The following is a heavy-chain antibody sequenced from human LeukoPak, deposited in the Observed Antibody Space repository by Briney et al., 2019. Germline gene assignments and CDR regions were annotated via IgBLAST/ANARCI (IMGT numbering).Heavy chain of an antibody. CDR2: ISSSSGYI. V-gene: IGHV3-21*01. D-gene: IGHD6-6*01. J-gene: IGHJ4*02. CDR1: GFTFSSYS. CDR3: ARALGYSSSSIVY. Sequence: PGGSLRLSCAASGFTFSSYSMNWVRQAPGKGLEWVSSISSSSGYIYYADSVKGRFTISRDNAKNSLYLQMNSLRAEDTAVYYCARALGYSSSSIVYWGQGTLVTVSS.